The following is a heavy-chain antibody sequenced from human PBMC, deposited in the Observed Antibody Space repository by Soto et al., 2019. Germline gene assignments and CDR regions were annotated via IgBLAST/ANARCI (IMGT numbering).Heavy chain of an antibody. Sequence: SETLSLTCTVSGGSISSGGYYWSWIRQHPGKGLEWIGYIYYSGSTYYNPSLKSRVTISVDTSKNQFSLKLSSVTAADTAVYYCARQIYYDPAEGGMDVWGQGTTVTVSS. CDR2: IYYSGST. J-gene: IGHJ6*02. D-gene: IGHD3-22*01. CDR1: GGSISSGGYY. CDR3: ARQIYYDPAEGGMDV. V-gene: IGHV4-31*03.